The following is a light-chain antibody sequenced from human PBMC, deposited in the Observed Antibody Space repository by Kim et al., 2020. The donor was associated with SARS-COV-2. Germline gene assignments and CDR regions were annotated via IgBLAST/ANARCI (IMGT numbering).Light chain of an antibody. Sequence: QSVLTQSPSASASLGASVKLTCTLSSGHSDNAIAWFQQQPDKAPRYLMKVNSDGSYTRGDGIPDRFSGSRSGAERYLTISSLQSEDEADYYCLTWGTGIRVFGGGTQLTVL. CDR2: VNSDGSY. J-gene: IGLJ3*02. CDR3: LTWGTGIRV. V-gene: IGLV4-69*01. CDR1: SGHSDNA.